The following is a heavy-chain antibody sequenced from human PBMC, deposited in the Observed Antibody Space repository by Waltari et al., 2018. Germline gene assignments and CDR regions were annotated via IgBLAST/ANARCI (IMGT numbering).Heavy chain of an antibody. CDR1: GLTFRRES. J-gene: IGHJ3*02. CDR2: ISSSSSYI. V-gene: IGHV3-21*01. Sequence: EVQLVESGGGVVKPGGFLGCSFARSGLTFRRESMNWSRQAPGKGLEWVSCISSSSSYICYADSVKGRFTISRDNAKNSLYLQMNSLRAEDTAVYYCARDRLRFLGGNTFDIWGQGTMVTVS. D-gene: IGHD3-3*01. CDR3: ARDRLRFLGGNTFDI.